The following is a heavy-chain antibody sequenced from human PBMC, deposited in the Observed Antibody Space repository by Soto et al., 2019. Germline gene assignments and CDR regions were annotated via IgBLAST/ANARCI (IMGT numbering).Heavy chain of an antibody. V-gene: IGHV4-34*01. CDR3: ARLGEQQLVLFGVHYYYYYMDV. CDR2: INHSGST. J-gene: IGHJ6*03. Sequence: SETLSLTCAFYGGSFSGYYWSWIRQPPGKGLEWIGEINHSGSTNYNPSLKSRVTISVDTSKNQFSLKLSSVTAADTAVYYCARLGEQQLVLFGVHYYYYYMDVWGKGTTVTVSS. D-gene: IGHD6-13*01. CDR1: GGSFSGYY.